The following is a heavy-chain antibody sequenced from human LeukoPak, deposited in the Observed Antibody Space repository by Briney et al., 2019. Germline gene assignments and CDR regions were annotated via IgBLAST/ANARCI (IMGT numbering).Heavy chain of an antibody. CDR3: ARDWTAGDY. CDR1: GFTFRDYY. Sequence: GGSLRLSCAASGFTFRDYYMSWIRQAPGKGLEWVSVIYSGGSTYYADSVKGRFTVSRDNSKNTLYLQMNSLRAEDTAVYYCARDWTAGDYWGQGTLVTVSS. D-gene: IGHD3/OR15-3a*01. CDR2: IYSGGST. J-gene: IGHJ4*02. V-gene: IGHV3-66*02.